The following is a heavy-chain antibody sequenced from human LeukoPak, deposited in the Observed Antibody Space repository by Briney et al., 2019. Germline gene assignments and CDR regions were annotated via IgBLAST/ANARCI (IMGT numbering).Heavy chain of an antibody. CDR3: AKALWFGELFYFDY. CDR1: GFTFSSYA. CDR2: ISGSGGST. D-gene: IGHD3-10*01. Sequence: GGSLRLSCAAPGFTFSSYAMSWVRQAPGKGLEWVSAISGSGGSTYYADSVKGRFTISRDNSKNTLYLQMNSLRAEDTAVYYCAKALWFGELFYFDYWGQGTLVTVSS. J-gene: IGHJ4*02. V-gene: IGHV3-23*01.